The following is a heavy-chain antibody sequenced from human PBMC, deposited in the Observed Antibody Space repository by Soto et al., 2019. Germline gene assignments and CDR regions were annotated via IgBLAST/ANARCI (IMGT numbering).Heavy chain of an antibody. CDR2: ISGSGGST. Sequence: VGSLRLSCAASGFTFSSYAMSWVRQAPGKGLEWVSAISGSGGSTYYADSVKGRFTISRDNSKNTLYLQMNSLRAEDTAVYYCAKLSSLVILYYFDYWGQGTLVTVSS. CDR1: GFTFSSYA. J-gene: IGHJ4*02. D-gene: IGHD3-9*01. CDR3: AKLSSLVILYYFDY. V-gene: IGHV3-23*01.